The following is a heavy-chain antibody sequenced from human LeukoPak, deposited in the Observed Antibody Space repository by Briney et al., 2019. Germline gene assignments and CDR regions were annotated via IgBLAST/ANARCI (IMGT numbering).Heavy chain of an antibody. CDR2: INWNGGGT. Sequence: GGSLRLSCAAIGFTFKDYGMHWVRQPPGKGPEWVSSINWNGGGTDYADSVKGRFTISRDNAKNSLYLQLSSLRPEDTALYYCAKHMRATNTYSFFGLDVWGQGTTVTVSS. J-gene: IGHJ6*02. D-gene: IGHD1-26*01. CDR1: GFTFKDYG. CDR3: AKHMRATNTYSFFGLDV. V-gene: IGHV3-9*01.